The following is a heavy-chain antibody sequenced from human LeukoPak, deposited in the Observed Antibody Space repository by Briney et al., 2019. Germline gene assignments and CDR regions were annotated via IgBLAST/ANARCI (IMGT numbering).Heavy chain of an antibody. CDR1: GGSISSGDYY. V-gene: IGHV4-30-4*01. CDR2: IYYSGST. CDR3: AREGLPFYDVAY. Sequence: SETLSLTCTVSGGSISSGDYYWSWIRQPPGKGLEWIGYIYYSGSTYYNPSLKSRVTISVDTSKNQFSLKLSSVTAADTALYYCAREGLPFYDVAYWGKGTLVTVSS. J-gene: IGHJ4*02. D-gene: IGHD3-3*01.